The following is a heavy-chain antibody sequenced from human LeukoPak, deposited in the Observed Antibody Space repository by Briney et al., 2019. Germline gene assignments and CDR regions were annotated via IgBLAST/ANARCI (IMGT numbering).Heavy chain of an antibody. D-gene: IGHD2-15*01. V-gene: IGHV4-59*08. Sequence: SETLSLTCTVACDSISSDFWSWNRHPPGKGLEWIGYINYSGTTKYNPSLKSRVSISIDTSKKQVSLRLRSVTASDSAVYYCARWDCNADSCYNYWGLGALITVSS. CDR2: INYSGTT. J-gene: IGHJ4*02. CDR3: ARWDCNADSCYNY. CDR1: CDSISSDF.